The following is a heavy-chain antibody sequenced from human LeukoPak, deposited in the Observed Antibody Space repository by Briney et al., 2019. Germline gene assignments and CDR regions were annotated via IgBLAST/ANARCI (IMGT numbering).Heavy chain of an antibody. Sequence: ASVKVSCKASGYTFTGYYIHWVRQAPGQGLEWMEWINPNSGGTKYAQNFQGRVTMTRDTSISTAYMELTRLTSADTAVYYCARGGYYDSSGYFWFDPWGQGTLVTVSS. J-gene: IGHJ5*02. CDR2: INPNSGGT. CDR1: GYTFTGYY. D-gene: IGHD3-22*01. CDR3: ARGGYYDSSGYFWFDP. V-gene: IGHV1-2*02.